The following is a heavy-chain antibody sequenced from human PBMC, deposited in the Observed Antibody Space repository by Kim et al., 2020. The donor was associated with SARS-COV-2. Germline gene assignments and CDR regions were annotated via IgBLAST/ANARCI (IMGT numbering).Heavy chain of an antibody. CDR2: ISGGGGDT. CDR1: GFTFSSYD. V-gene: IGHV3-23*01. Sequence: GGSLRLSCAASGFTFSSYDMSWVRQAPGKGLEWVSTISGGGGDTYHADAVRGRFTISRDQSKNTVNLQMNSLRADDTAVYYCAKSHGYTWYYGMDVWGRGTTVTVSS. CDR3: AKSHGYTWYYGMDV. J-gene: IGHJ6*02. D-gene: IGHD5-18*01.